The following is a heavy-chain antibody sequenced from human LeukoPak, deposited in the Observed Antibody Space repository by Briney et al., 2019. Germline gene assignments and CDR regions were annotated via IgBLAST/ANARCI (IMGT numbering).Heavy chain of an antibody. Sequence: SETLSLTCDVSGGSISSGLYSWSWIRQPLGKGLEWIGYIYHTGSTYYNPSLKSRVTISVDTSKNQFSLRLSSVTAADTAVYYCARPQYCSGTSCYWFDPWGQGTLVTVSS. CDR3: ARPQYCSGTSCYWFDP. J-gene: IGHJ5*02. CDR1: GGSISSGLYS. CDR2: IYHTGST. V-gene: IGHV4-30-2*01. D-gene: IGHD2-2*01.